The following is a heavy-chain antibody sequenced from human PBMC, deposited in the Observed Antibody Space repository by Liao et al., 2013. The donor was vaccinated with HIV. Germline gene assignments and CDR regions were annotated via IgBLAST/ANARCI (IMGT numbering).Heavy chain of an antibody. CDR3: ARVQWEPAPNWYSDL. Sequence: QLRLQESGPGLVKSSQTLSLTCTVSGASTSSSLSYWGWIRQPPGKGLEWIGIIHYSGTTYYNPSLKNRLTISIDTSNNQFSLNLNSVTAADTAIYYCARVQWEPAPNWYSDLWGRGTLVHCLL. J-gene: IGHJ2*01. V-gene: IGHV4-39*07. CDR1: GASTSSSLSY. CDR2: IHYSGTT. D-gene: IGHD1-26*01.